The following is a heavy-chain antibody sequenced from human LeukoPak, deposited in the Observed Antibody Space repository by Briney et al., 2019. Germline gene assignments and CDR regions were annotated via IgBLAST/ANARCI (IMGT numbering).Heavy chain of an antibody. Sequence: GGSLRLSCAASGFTFSSYAMHWVRQAPGKGLEWVAVISYDGSNKYYADSVKGRFTISRDNSKNTLYLQMNSLRAEDTAVYYCARDLGYSSGWYPDYYYYGMDVWGQGTTVTVSS. J-gene: IGHJ6*02. V-gene: IGHV3-30-3*01. CDR1: GFTFSSYA. CDR2: ISYDGSNK. CDR3: ARDLGYSSGWYPDYYYYGMDV. D-gene: IGHD6-19*01.